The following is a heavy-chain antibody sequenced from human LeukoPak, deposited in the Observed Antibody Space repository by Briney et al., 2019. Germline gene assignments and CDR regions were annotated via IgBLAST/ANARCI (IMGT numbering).Heavy chain of an antibody. Sequence: PGGSLRLSCAASGFTFSTYTMNWVRQAPGKGLEWVSYISTGSSTIFYADSVKGRFTNSRDNAKNSLYLQMNSLRDEDTAIYYCARGLTRGFDSWGQGTLVAVSS. CDR2: ISTGSSTI. CDR1: GFTFSTYT. D-gene: IGHD2-21*01. J-gene: IGHJ4*02. V-gene: IGHV3-48*02. CDR3: ARGLTRGFDS.